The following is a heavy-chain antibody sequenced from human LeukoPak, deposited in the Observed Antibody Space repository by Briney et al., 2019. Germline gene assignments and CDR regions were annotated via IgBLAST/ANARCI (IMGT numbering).Heavy chain of an antibody. D-gene: IGHD3-10*01. CDR1: GYTFTGYY. Sequence: ASVKVSCKASGYTFTGYYMHWVRQAPGQGLEWMGWINPNSGGTNYAQKFQGWVTMTRDTSISTAYMELSRLRSEDTAVYYCARADYYGSGSYPDYWGQGTLVTVSS. CDR3: ARADYYGSGSYPDY. CDR2: INPNSGGT. V-gene: IGHV1-2*04. J-gene: IGHJ4*02.